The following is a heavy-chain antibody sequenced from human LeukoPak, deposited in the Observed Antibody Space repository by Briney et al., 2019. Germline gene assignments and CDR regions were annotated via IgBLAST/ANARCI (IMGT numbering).Heavy chain of an antibody. J-gene: IGHJ4*02. D-gene: IGHD1-26*01. V-gene: IGHV3-23*01. CDR1: GFTFSSFG. Sequence: PGGTLRLSCAASGFTFSSFGMSWVRQAPGKGLEWVSGISGSGDSTYYADSVKGRFTISRDNSKKTLYLQMNSLRAEDTAVYYCVRGGRGERPNYWGLGTLVTVSS. CDR3: VRGGRGERPNY. CDR2: ISGSGDST.